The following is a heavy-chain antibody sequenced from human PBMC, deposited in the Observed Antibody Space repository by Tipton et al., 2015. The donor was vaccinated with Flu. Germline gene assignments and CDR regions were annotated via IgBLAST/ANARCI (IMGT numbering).Heavy chain of an antibody. CDR3: ASSRDLYYYYMDV. V-gene: IGHV3-48*01. Sequence: SLRLSCAASGFTFSSYSMNWVRQAPGKGLEWVSYISSSSSTIYYADSVKGRFTISRDNAKNSLYLQMNSLRAEDTAVYYCASSRDLYYYYMDVWGKGTTVTVSS. CDR2: ISSSSSTI. CDR1: GFTFSSYS. D-gene: IGHD6-13*01. J-gene: IGHJ6*03.